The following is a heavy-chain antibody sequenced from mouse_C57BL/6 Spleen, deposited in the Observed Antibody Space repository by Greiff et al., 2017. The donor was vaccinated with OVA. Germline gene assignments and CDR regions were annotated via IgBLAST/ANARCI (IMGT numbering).Heavy chain of an antibody. J-gene: IGHJ2*01. CDR3: ARSSVRLGGFDY. V-gene: IGHV1-61*01. CDR1: GYTFTSYW. Sequence: VQLQQPGAELVRPGSSVKLSCKASGYTFTSYWMDWVKQRPGQGLEWIGNIYPSDSETHYNQKFKDKATLTVDKSSSTAYMQLSSLTSEDSAVYYCARSSVRLGGFDYWGQGTTLTVSS. CDR2: IYPSDSET. D-gene: IGHD4-1*01.